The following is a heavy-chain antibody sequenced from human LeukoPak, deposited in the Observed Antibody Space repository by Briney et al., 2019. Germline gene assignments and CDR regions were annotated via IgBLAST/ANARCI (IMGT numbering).Heavy chain of an antibody. CDR1: GFTFSSYW. Sequence: PGGSLRLSCAASGFTFSSYWMSWVRQAPGKGLEWVANIKQDGSEKYYVDSVKGRFTISRDNAKNSLYLQMNSPRAEDTALYYCAKGSYGSGSYSDYWGQGTLVTVSS. J-gene: IGHJ4*02. CDR2: IKQDGSEK. V-gene: IGHV3-7*03. CDR3: AKGSYGSGSYSDY. D-gene: IGHD3-10*01.